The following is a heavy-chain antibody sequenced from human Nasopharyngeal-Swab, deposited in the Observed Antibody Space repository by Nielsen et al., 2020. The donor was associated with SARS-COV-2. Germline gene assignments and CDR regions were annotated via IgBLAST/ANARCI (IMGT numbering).Heavy chain of an antibody. CDR3: ARRLGATRDDAFDI. CDR1: GGSISSSSYY. Sequence: SETLSLTCTVSGGSISSSSYYWGWIRQPPGKGLEWIGSIYYSGSTYYNPSLKSRVTISVDTSKNQFYLKLSSVTAADTAVYYCARRLGATRDDAFDIWGQGAMVTVSS. CDR2: IYYSGST. V-gene: IGHV4-39*01. D-gene: IGHD1-26*01. J-gene: IGHJ3*02.